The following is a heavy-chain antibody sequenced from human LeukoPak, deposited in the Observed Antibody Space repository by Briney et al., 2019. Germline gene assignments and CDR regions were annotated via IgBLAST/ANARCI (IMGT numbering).Heavy chain of an antibody. Sequence: ASVKVSCKASGYTFTDYYLHWMRQAPGQGLEWMGWINPNSGGTNFAQRFQGRVTMTRDTSVSTAYMELSRLRSDDTAVYYCARVVDFRADYYYYYMDVWGKGTTVTVSS. J-gene: IGHJ6*03. CDR2: INPNSGGT. V-gene: IGHV1-2*02. CDR3: ARVVDFRADYYYYYMDV. CDR1: GYTFTDYY. D-gene: IGHD3-3*01.